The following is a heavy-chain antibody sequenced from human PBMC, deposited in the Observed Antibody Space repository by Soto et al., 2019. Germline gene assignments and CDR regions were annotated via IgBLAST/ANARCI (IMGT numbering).Heavy chain of an antibody. Sequence: EVQLVESGGGLVQPGGSLRLSCAASGFTFTNYWMHWVRQAPGKGLQWVARVDGEGSGTSYADSVKGRFTLSRDNAKNTLSLQMNRLRADDTAVYYCGSVFEHWGWGTLVTVSS. CDR2: VDGEGSGT. J-gene: IGHJ4*02. CDR3: GSVFEH. D-gene: IGHD1-26*01. V-gene: IGHV3-74*01. CDR1: GFTFTNYW.